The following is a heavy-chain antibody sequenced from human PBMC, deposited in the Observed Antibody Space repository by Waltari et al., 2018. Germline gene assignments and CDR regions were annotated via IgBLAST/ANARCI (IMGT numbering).Heavy chain of an antibody. Sequence: QVQLQESGPGLVKPSETLSLTCAVSGYSISSGYYWGWIRQPPGKGLEWIGSIYHSGSTYYNPSLKSRVTRSVDTSKNQFSLKLSSVTAADTAVYYCAKLRDSGGYYYYYYGMDVWGQGTTVTVSS. J-gene: IGHJ6*02. V-gene: IGHV4-38-2*01. CDR2: IYHSGST. D-gene: IGHD3-22*01. CDR1: GYSISSGYY. CDR3: AKLRDSGGYYYYYYGMDV.